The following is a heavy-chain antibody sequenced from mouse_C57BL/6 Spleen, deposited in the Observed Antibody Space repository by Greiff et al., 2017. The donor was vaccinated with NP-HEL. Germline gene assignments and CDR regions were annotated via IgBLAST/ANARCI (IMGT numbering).Heavy chain of an antibody. CDR2: IWTGGGT. CDR3: ARNSLGSSYWYFDV. D-gene: IGHD1-1*01. V-gene: IGHV2-9-1*01. J-gene: IGHJ1*03. CDR1: GFSLTSYA. Sequence: VQLQQSGPGLVAPSQSLSITCTVSGFSLTSYAISWVRQPPGKGLEWLGVIWTGGGTNYNSALKSRLSISKDNSKSQVFLKMNSLQTDDTARYYCARNSLGSSYWYFDVWGTGTTVTVSS.